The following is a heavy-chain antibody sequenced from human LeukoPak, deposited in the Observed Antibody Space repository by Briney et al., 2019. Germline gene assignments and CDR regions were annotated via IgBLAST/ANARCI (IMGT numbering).Heavy chain of an antibody. V-gene: IGHV4-38-2*02. J-gene: IGHJ4*02. Sequence: PSETLSLTCTVSGYSISSGYYWAWIRQPPGKGLEWIGSIYHSGSTYYNPSLKSRVTISVDTSKNQFSLKLSSVTAADTAVYYCARAYYASSGYRFFDYWGQGTLVTVSS. CDR2: IYHSGST. D-gene: IGHD3-22*01. CDR1: GYSISSGYY. CDR3: ARAYYASSGYRFFDY.